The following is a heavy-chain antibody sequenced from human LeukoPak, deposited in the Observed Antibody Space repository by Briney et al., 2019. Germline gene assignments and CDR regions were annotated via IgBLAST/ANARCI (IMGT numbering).Heavy chain of an antibody. Sequence: PSETLSLTCTVSGGSISSGGYYWSWIRQPPGKGLEWIGYMYNGGTSYYNPSLKSRVTISVDTSKNQFSLKLSSVTAADTAVYYCAKTHTYIVVVPAAIDDAFDIWGQGTMVTVSS. CDR3: AKTHTYIVVVPAAIDDAFDI. V-gene: IGHV4-30-2*03. D-gene: IGHD2-2*01. CDR2: MYNGGTS. J-gene: IGHJ3*02. CDR1: GGSISSGGYY.